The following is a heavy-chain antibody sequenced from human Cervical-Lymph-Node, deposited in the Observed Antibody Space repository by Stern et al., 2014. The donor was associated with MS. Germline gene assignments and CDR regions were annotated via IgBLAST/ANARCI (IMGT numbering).Heavy chain of an antibody. Sequence: QVQLVQSGAEVKKPGSSVKVSCKASGGTFSSYAISWVRQAPGQGLEWVGGIIPIFGTANYAQKFQGRVTITADESTSTAYMELSSLRSEDTAVYYCARDANPYSSSPFDYWGQGTLVTVSS. V-gene: IGHV1-69*01. D-gene: IGHD6-6*01. CDR2: IIPIFGTA. CDR1: GGTFSSYA. CDR3: ARDANPYSSSPFDY. J-gene: IGHJ4*02.